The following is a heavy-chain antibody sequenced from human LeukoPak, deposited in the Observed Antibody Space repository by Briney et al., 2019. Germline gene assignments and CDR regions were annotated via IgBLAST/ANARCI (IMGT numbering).Heavy chain of an antibody. Sequence: PGGSLRLSCAASEFTLSSYWMSWVRQAPGKGLEWVANIKQDGSEKYYVDSVKGRFTISRVNAKNSLYLQMNSLRAEDTAVYYCASGLGWLVDNWGQGTLVTVSS. CDR3: ASGLGWLVDN. D-gene: IGHD6-19*01. CDR1: EFTLSSYW. CDR2: IKQDGSEK. V-gene: IGHV3-7*01. J-gene: IGHJ4*02.